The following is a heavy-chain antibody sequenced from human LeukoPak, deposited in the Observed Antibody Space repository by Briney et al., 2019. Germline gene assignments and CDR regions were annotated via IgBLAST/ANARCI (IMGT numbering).Heavy chain of an antibody. CDR3: ARGRITIFGVVILAASPDY. CDR1: GYAFTGYY. J-gene: IGHJ4*02. CDR2: INPNSGGT. Sequence: ASVKVSCKASGYAFTGYYMHWVRQAPGQGLEWMGWINPNSGGTNYAQKFQGRVTMTRDTSISTAYMELSRLRSDDTAVYYCARGRITIFGVVILAASPDYWGQGTLVTVSS. V-gene: IGHV1-2*02. D-gene: IGHD3-3*01.